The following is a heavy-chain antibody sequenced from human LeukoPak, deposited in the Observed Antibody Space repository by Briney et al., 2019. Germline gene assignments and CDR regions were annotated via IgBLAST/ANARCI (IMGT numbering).Heavy chain of an antibody. V-gene: IGHV4-59*08. CDR3: ARRGLYGGDSFWFDP. Sequence: SETLSLTCTVSGGSISSYYWSWIRQPPGKGLEWIGYIYYSGSTNYNPSLKSRVTISVDTSKNQFSLKLNSVTAADTAVYYCARRGLYGGDSFWFDPWGQGTLVTVSS. J-gene: IGHJ5*02. CDR2: IYYSGST. CDR1: GGSISSYY. D-gene: IGHD4-23*01.